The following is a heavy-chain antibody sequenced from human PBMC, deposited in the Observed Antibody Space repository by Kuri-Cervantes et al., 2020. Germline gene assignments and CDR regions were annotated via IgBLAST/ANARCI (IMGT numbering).Heavy chain of an antibody. CDR2: INHSGST. CDR1: GGSISGYY. J-gene: IGHJ4*02. CDR3: ASATYYDILTGYSRNRGYFDY. Sequence: GSLRLSCTVSGGSISGYYWSWIRQPPGKGLEAIGEINHSGSTNYNPSLKSRVNISVDTSKNQFALKLSSVTAADTAVYYCASATYYDILTGYSRNRGYFDYWGQGTLVTVSS. V-gene: IGHV4-34*01. D-gene: IGHD3-9*01.